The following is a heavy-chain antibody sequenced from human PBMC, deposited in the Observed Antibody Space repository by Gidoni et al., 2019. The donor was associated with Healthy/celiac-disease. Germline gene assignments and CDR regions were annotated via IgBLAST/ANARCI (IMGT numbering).Heavy chain of an antibody. CDR3: ARANGGQGNWYFDL. D-gene: IGHD4-17*01. CDR2: IIPIFGTA. J-gene: IGHJ2*01. Sequence: QAQLVQSGAEVKKPGSAVQVSCKGSAGNFSSYAISWLRQAPGQGLEWMGGIIPIFGTANYAQKFQGRVTITADESTSTAYMELSSLRSADTAVYYCARANGGQGNWYFDLWGRGTLVTVSS. V-gene: IGHV1-69*01. CDR1: AGNFSSYA.